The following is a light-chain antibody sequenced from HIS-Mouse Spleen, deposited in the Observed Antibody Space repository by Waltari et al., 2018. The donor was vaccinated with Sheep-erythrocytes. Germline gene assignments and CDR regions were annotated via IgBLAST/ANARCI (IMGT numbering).Light chain of an antibody. Sequence: QSVLTQPPSVSGAPGQRVTIPCTGSSSNIGAGYDGHWYQQLPGTAPKLLIYGNSNRPSGVPDRFSGSKSGTSASLAITGLQAEDEADYYCQSYDSSLSAVVFGGGTKLTVL. CDR1: SSNIGAGYD. V-gene: IGLV1-40*01. CDR3: QSYDSSLSAVV. CDR2: GNS. J-gene: IGLJ2*01.